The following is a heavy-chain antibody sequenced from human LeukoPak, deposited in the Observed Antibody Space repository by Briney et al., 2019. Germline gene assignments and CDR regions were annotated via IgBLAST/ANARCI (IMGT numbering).Heavy chain of an antibody. CDR2: IKQDGSEK. D-gene: IGHD4-17*01. J-gene: IGHJ4*02. CDR3: ATSSSDYGDYLDY. V-gene: IGHV3-7*01. CDR1: GFTFSSYA. Sequence: PGGSLRLSCAASGFTFSSYAMSWVRQAPGKGLEWVANIKQDGSEKYYVDSVKGRFTISRDNAKNSLYLQMNSLRAEDTAVYYCATSSSDYGDYLDYWGQGTLVTVSS.